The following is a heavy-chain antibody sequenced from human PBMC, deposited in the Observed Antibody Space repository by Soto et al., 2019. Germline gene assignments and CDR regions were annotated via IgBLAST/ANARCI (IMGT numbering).Heavy chain of an antibody. CDR1: TGSINSYY. V-gene: IGHV4-4*07. D-gene: IGHD3-16*01. CDR2: IYTTGST. Sequence: PSETLSLTCTVSTGSINSYYWSWIRQPAGKGLEWIGRIYTTGSTTYNPSLKSRVTMSVDTSKKQVSLNLTSVTAADTAVYYCARLRGGYYYYGMDVWRQGTTVTVSS. CDR3: ARLRGGYYYYGMDV. J-gene: IGHJ6*02.